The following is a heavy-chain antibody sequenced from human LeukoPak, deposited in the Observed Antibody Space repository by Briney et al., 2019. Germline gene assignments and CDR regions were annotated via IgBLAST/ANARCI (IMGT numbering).Heavy chain of an antibody. CDR1: GGSFSGYY. CDR3: ARRRGSYRNYYFDY. CDR2: INHSGST. Sequence: SETLSLTCAVYGGSFSGYYWSWIRQPPGKGLEWIGEINHSGSTNYNPSLRSRVTISVDTSKNQFSLKLSSVTAADTAVYYCARRRGSYRNYYFDYWGQGTLVTVSS. J-gene: IGHJ4*02. D-gene: IGHD1-26*01. V-gene: IGHV4-34*01.